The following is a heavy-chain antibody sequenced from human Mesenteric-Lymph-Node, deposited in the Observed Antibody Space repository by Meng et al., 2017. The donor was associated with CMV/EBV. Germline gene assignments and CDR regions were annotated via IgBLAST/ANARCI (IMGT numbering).Heavy chain of an antibody. CDR2: IKQDASEK. Sequence: GESLKISCAASGFTFSSYWMSWVRQAPGKGLEWVANIKQDASEKYYVESVKGRFTISRDNAKNSLYLQMNSLRAEDTAVYYCARLDYYDSSGYFRTGYYFDYWGQGTLVTVSS. J-gene: IGHJ4*02. V-gene: IGHV3-7*01. CDR3: ARLDYYDSSGYFRTGYYFDY. D-gene: IGHD3-22*01. CDR1: GFTFSSYW.